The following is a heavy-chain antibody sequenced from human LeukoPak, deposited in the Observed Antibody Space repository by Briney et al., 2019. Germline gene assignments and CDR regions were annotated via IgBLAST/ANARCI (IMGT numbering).Heavy chain of an antibody. CDR1: GGSFSGYY. Sequence: SETLSLTCAVYGGSFSGYYWSWIRQPPGKGLEWIGEINHSGSTNYNPSLKSRVTISVDTSKNQFSLKLSSVTAAGTAVYYCARVRYCSSTSCYRYFQHWGQGTLVTVSS. V-gene: IGHV4-34*01. D-gene: IGHD2-2*01. J-gene: IGHJ1*01. CDR3: ARVRYCSSTSCYRYFQH. CDR2: INHSGST.